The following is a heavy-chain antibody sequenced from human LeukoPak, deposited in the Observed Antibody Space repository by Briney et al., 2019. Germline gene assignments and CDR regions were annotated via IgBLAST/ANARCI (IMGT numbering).Heavy chain of an antibody. V-gene: IGHV1-18*01. CDR1: GYTFTTYG. J-gene: IGHJ5*02. D-gene: IGHD3-10*01. CDR3: ARVTIGSGGHNWFDP. CDR2: ISAYNGNT. Sequence: EASVKVSCKASGYTFTTYGISWVRQAPGQGLEWMGWISAYNGNTNYAQKLQGRATMTTDTSTSTAYMELRSLRSDDTAVYYCARVTIGSGGHNWFDPWGQGTLVTVSS.